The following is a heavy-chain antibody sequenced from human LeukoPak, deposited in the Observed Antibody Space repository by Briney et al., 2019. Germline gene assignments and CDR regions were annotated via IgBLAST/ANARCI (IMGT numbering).Heavy chain of an antibody. Sequence: PGGSLRLSCAASGFTFSTYWMHWVRQAPGKGLVWVSRIKSDGSTNYADSVKGRFTISRDNAKNTVSLQMNSLRPEDTGVYYCARGPSEIGGYYPEYFRHWGHGTLVTVS. J-gene: IGHJ1*01. CDR3: ARGPSEIGGYYPEYFRH. V-gene: IGHV3-74*01. D-gene: IGHD3-22*01. CDR1: GFTFSTYW. CDR2: IKSDGST.